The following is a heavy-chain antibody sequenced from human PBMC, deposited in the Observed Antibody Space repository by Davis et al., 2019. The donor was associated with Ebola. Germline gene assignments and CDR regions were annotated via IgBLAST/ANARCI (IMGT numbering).Heavy chain of an antibody. CDR3: ARDGVTIFGVVMHDAFDI. J-gene: IGHJ3*02. CDR2: INHSGST. D-gene: IGHD3-3*01. CDR1: GGSFSGYY. V-gene: IGHV4-34*01. Sequence: PSETLSLTCAVYGGSFSGYYWSWIRQPPGKGLEWIGEINHSGSTNYNPSLKSRVTISVDTSKNQFSMKLSSVTAADTAVYYCARDGVTIFGVVMHDAFDIWGQGTMVTVSS.